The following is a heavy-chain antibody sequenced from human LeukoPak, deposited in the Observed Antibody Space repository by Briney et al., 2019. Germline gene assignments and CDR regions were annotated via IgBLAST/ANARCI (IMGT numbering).Heavy chain of an antibody. CDR1: GFTFSSYS. Sequence: PGGSLRLSCAASGFTFSSYSMNWVRQPPGKGLEWIGYIYYSGSTYYNPSLKSRVTISVDTSKNQFSLKLSSVTAADTAVYYCAKDLYQIAAAGITAFDIWGQGTMVTVSS. D-gene: IGHD6-13*01. V-gene: IGHV4-59*04. CDR2: IYYSGST. CDR3: AKDLYQIAAAGITAFDI. J-gene: IGHJ3*02.